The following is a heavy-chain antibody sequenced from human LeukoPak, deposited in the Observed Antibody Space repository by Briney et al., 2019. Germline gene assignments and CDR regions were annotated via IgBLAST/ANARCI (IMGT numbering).Heavy chain of an antibody. CDR3: AKSARTYWFFDL. CDR2: LSSAGST. V-gene: IGHV3-23*01. J-gene: IGHJ2*01. Sequence: PGGSLRLSCAASQVTLRSYVMSWVRQAPGKGLEWLSALSSAGSTYYASSVKGRFTISRDDSTNTVYLQMNTLTGEDTALYHCAKSARTYWFFDLWGRGTLVAVSS. CDR1: QVTLRSYV.